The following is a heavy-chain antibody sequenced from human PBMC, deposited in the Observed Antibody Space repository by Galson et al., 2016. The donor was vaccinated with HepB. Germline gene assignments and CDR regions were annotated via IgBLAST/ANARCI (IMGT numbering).Heavy chain of an antibody. CDR1: GFAVSGNY. V-gene: IGHV3-53*01. J-gene: IGHJ4*02. CDR2: ISFNGNT. Sequence: SLRLSCAFSGFAVSGNYMIWVRQAPGKGLDWVSFISFNGNTFYADSVRGRFTISRDNSKNMLFLQMNSLRAEDTAMYYCTRGERWVKLMDCWGQGTLVTVSS. CDR3: TRGERWVKLMDC. D-gene: IGHD5-24*01.